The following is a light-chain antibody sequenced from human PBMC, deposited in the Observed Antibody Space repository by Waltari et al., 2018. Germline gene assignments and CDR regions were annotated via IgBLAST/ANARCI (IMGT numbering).Light chain of an antibody. J-gene: IGLJ2*01. CDR3: CSYAGSYTHVV. CDR1: SSDVGGYNY. CDR2: DGS. V-gene: IGLV2-11*01. Sequence: QSALTQPRSVSGSPGQSVTISCTGTSSDVGGYNYVSWYQQHPGTAPKLMIYDGSKRPSGVPDRCSGSKSGNTASLTISGLQAEDEADYYCCSYAGSYTHVVFGGGTKLTVL.